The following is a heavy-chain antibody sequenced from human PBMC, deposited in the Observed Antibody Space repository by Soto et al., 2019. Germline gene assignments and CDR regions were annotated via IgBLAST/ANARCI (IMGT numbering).Heavy chain of an antibody. D-gene: IGHD3-22*01. V-gene: IGHV1-18*01. CDR3: ARDRVTMIVAATDWFDP. CDR2: ISAYNGNT. CDR1: GYTFTSYG. Sequence: ASVKVSCKASGYTFTSYGISWVRQAPGQGLEWMGWISAYNGNTNYAQKLQGRVTMTTDTSTSTAYMELRSLRSDDTAVYYCARDRVTMIVAATDWFDPWGQGTLVTGSS. J-gene: IGHJ5*02.